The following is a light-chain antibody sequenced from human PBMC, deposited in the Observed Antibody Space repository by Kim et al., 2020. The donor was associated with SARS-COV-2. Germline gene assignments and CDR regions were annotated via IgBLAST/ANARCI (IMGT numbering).Light chain of an antibody. CDR2: GAS. CDR3: QQYNKWPPLT. J-gene: IGKJ4*01. Sequence: EIVMTQSPATLSVSPGERATLSCRASQSVSSNLAWYQQKPGQAPRLLISGASTRATGIPARFSGSGSGTEFTLTISSLQSEDFAVYYCQQYNKWPPLTFGGGTKVDIK. V-gene: IGKV3-15*01. CDR1: QSVSSN.